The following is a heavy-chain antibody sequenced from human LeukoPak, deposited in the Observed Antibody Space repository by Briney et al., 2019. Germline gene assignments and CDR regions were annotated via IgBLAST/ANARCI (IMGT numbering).Heavy chain of an antibody. J-gene: IGHJ4*02. CDR1: GGSISSYY. D-gene: IGHD3-22*01. V-gene: IGHV4-59*01. Sequence: SETLSLTCTVSGGSISSYYWSWIRQPPGKGLEWIGYIYYSGSTNYNPSLKSRVTISVDTSKNRFSLKLSSVTAADTAVYYCARVCDSSGHHFDYWGQGTLVTVSS. CDR2: IYYSGST. CDR3: ARVCDSSGHHFDY.